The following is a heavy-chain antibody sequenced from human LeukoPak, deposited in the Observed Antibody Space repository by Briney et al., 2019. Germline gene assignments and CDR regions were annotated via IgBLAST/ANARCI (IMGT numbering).Heavy chain of an antibody. CDR2: INPNSGGT. J-gene: IGHJ4*02. Sequence: ASVKVSCKASGYTFTGYYMHWVRQAPGQGLEWMGRINPNSGGTNYAQKFQGRVTMTRDTSISTAYMELSRLRSDDTAVYYCARDLRSSAYFDYWGQGTLVTVSP. CDR3: ARDLRSSAYFDY. D-gene: IGHD6-6*01. CDR1: GYTFTGYY. V-gene: IGHV1-2*06.